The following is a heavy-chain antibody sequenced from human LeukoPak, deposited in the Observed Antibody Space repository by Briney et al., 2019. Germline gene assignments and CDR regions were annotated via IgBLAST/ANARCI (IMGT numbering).Heavy chain of an antibody. CDR3: AKGPLIEVAGTTWDY. CDR2: ISWNSGSI. D-gene: IGHD6-19*01. V-gene: IGHV3-9*01. Sequence: GGSLRLSCAASGFTFDDYAMHWVRQAPGKGLEWVSGISWNSGSIGYADSVKGRFTISRDNSKNTLYLQMNSLRVEDTAIYYCAKGPLIEVAGTTWDYWGQGTLVTVSS. J-gene: IGHJ4*02. CDR1: GFTFDDYA.